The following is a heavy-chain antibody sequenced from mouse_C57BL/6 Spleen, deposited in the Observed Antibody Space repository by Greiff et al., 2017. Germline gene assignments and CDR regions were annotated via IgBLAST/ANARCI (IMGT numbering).Heavy chain of an antibody. Sequence: EVKLMESGGGLVKPGGSLKLSCAASGFTSSDYGMHWVRQAPEKGLEWVAYISSGSSTIYYADAVKGRFTISRDNAKNTLFLQMTSLRSEDTAMYYCARPYYYGSSHPFAYWGQGTLVTVSA. CDR3: ARPYYYGSSHPFAY. D-gene: IGHD1-1*01. J-gene: IGHJ3*01. CDR1: GFTSSDYG. V-gene: IGHV5-17*01. CDR2: ISSGSSTI.